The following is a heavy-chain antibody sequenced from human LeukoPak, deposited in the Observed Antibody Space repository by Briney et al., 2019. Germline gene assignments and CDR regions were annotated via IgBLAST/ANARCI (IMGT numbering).Heavy chain of an antibody. CDR1: GGSISTSAFY. D-gene: IGHD2/OR15-2a*01. V-gene: IGHV4-39*01. Sequence: PSETLSLTCTISGGSISTSAFYWGWIRQPPGKGLEWIGSIYDSGNEFYNPSLKSRVTISADTSKNQFSLKLNSVTAAVTAMYYCARQISDYYYYYMDVWGEGITVTVSS. CDR3: ARQISDYYYYYMDV. J-gene: IGHJ6*03. CDR2: IYDSGNE.